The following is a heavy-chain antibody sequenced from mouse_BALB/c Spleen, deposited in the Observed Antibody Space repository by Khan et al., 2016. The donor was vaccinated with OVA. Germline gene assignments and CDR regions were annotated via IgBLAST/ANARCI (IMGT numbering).Heavy chain of an antibody. CDR2: IWAGGST. D-gene: IGHD1-3*01. V-gene: IGHV2-9*02. CDR3: ARLEDI. J-gene: IGHJ2*01. Sequence: QVQLKQSGPGLVAPSQSLSITCTVSGFSLTSYGVHWVSQPPGKGLEWLGVIWAGGSTNYNSALISRLSISKDNSKTQVFLKMNGLQADDTAMDYCARLEDIWGQGTTLTVSS. CDR1: GFSLTSYG.